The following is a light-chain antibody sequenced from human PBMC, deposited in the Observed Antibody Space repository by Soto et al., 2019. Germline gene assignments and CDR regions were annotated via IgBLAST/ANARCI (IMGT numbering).Light chain of an antibody. Sequence: ETVMTQSPATLSASPGERATLSCRASQSVSTNLAWYQQIPGQAPRLLIYGASTRAAGIPARCSGSGSGTEFALTISSLQSDDVAVYWCQQYSDWPPIYTFGQGTKLEIK. CDR3: QQYSDWPPIYT. CDR1: QSVSTN. CDR2: GAS. V-gene: IGKV3-15*01. J-gene: IGKJ2*01.